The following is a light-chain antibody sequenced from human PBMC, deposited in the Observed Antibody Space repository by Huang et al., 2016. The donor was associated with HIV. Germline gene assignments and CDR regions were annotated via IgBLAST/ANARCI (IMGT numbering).Light chain of an antibody. CDR2: DAS. Sequence: DIQMTQSPSSLSVSIGDRVTITCQASQDINIHLNWYQQKPGKAPKLLIYDASNVQTGVPSRFSGSGSGTDFSFTISSLQPEDIATYYCQQYDNLPPQFTFGPGTKVDIK. CDR1: QDINIH. CDR3: QQYDNLPPQFT. J-gene: IGKJ3*01. V-gene: IGKV1-33*01.